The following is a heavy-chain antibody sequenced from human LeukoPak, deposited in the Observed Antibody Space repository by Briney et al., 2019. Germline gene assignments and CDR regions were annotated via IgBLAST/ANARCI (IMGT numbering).Heavy chain of an antibody. V-gene: IGHV4-59*08. CDR3: ARHVHILDFEVDY. J-gene: IGHJ4*02. Sequence: SETLSLTCTVSGGSISSYYWSWIRQPPGKGLEWIGYIYYSGSTNYNPSLKSRVTISVDTSKNQFSLKLSSVTAADTAVYYCARHVHILDFEVDYWGQGTLVTVSS. CDR2: IYYSGST. D-gene: IGHD3/OR15-3a*01. CDR1: GGSISSYY.